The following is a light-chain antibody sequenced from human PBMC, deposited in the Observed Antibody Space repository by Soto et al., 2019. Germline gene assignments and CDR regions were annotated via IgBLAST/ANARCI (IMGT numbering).Light chain of an antibody. CDR2: GAS. CDR1: QSVSSNY. J-gene: IGKJ5*01. Sequence: EIVLTQSPGTLSLSPGERATLSCRASQSVSSNYLAWYQQKPGQAPRLLIYGASTMATGIPDRFTGSGSGTDFTLTITRLEPEDFAVYYCQQYGSSPTFGQGTRLEIK. CDR3: QQYGSSPT. V-gene: IGKV3-20*01.